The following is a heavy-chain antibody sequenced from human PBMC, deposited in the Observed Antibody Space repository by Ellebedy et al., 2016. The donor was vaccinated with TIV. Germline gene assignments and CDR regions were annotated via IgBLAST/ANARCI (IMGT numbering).Heavy chain of an antibody. V-gene: IGHV1-46*01. CDR1: GYRFSNYY. CDR3: ARYHSSGDDF. J-gene: IGHJ4*02. CDR2: IDPSGGGT. Sequence: ASVKVSXXAFGYRFSNYYIHWMRQAPGQGLEWMGVIDPSGGGTTYAQTFQGRIILTRDTSTSTAYMDLSALRSEDTAVYYCARYHSSGDDFWGQGTLVTVSS. D-gene: IGHD6-19*01.